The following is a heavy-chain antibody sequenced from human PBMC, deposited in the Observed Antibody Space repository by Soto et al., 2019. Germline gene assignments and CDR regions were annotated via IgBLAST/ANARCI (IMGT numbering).Heavy chain of an antibody. Sequence: GESLTLSCKVSGYSFTSYWIGWVRQMPGKGLERMGIIYPGDSDTRYSPSFQGQVTISADKSITTTYLQWSSLKASDAAIYYCARLFGTSGWYDYWGQGTLVTVSS. V-gene: IGHV5-51*01. CDR3: ARLFGTSGWYDY. J-gene: IGHJ4*02. D-gene: IGHD6-19*01. CDR2: IYPGDSDT. CDR1: GYSFTSYW.